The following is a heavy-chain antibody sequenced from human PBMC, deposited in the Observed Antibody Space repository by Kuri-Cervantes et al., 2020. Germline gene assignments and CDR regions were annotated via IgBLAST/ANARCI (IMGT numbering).Heavy chain of an antibody. Sequence: ASVKVSCKASGYTFTSYGISWVRQAPGQGLEWMGWISAYNGNTNYAQKLQGRVTMTTDTSTSTAYMELRSLRSDDTAVYYCARAPIAVAGTGGAMDVRGQGTTVTVSS. CDR1: GYTFTSYG. V-gene: IGHV1-18*01. J-gene: IGHJ6*02. D-gene: IGHD6-19*01. CDR3: ARAPIAVAGTGGAMDV. CDR2: ISAYNGNT.